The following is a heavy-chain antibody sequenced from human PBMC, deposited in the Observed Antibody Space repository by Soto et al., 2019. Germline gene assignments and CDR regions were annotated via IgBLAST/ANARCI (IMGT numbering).Heavy chain of an antibody. D-gene: IGHD5-12*01. CDR3: AKINSDYDYFDY. CDR1: GFTFSSYA. CDR2: ISGSGRST. J-gene: IGHJ4*02. Sequence: GGSLRLSCAASGFTFSSYAMSWVRQAPGKGLEWVSRISGSGRSTYYADSVKGRFTISRDNSKNTLYLQMNSLRAEDTAVYYCAKINSDYDYFDYWGQGTLVTVSS. V-gene: IGHV3-23*01.